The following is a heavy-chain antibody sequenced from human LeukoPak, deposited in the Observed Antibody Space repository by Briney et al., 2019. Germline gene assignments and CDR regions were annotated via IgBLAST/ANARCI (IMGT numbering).Heavy chain of an antibody. CDR2: ISYDGRNK. J-gene: IGHJ4*02. CDR3: ARIGYSSSSLDF. D-gene: IGHD6-6*01. Sequence: GGSLRLSCAASGFTFSSYAMHWVRQAPGKGLEWVAVISYDGRNKHYADSVKGRFTISRDNSKNTLYLQMNSLRVEDTAVYYCARIGYSSSSLDFWGRGTLVTVSS. V-gene: IGHV3-30*04. CDR1: GFTFSSYA.